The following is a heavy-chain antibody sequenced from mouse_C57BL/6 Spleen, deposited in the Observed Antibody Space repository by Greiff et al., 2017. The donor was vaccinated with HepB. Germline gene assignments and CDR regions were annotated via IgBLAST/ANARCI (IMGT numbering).Heavy chain of an antibody. V-gene: IGHV5-16*01. CDR3: ARGTTVVPFDY. CDR1: GFTFSDYY. Sequence: EVQVVESEGGLVQPGSSIKLSCTASGFTFSDYYMAWVRQVPEKGLEWVANINYDGSSTYYLDSLKSRFIISRDNAKNILYLQMSSLKSEDTATYYCARGTTVVPFDYWGQGTTLTVSS. J-gene: IGHJ2*01. D-gene: IGHD1-1*01. CDR2: INYDGSST.